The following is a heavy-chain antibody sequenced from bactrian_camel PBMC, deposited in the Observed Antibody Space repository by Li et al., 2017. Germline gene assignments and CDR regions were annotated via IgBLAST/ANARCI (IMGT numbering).Heavy chain of an antibody. CDR1: GSAASSLY. Sequence: HVQLVESGGGSVQAGGSLRLSCAASGSAASSLYMAWFRQAPGNEREGVAYIAINGGTDYTYSVAGRFTISKDNAKNTLYLQMNSLKPEDTAMYYCAAAVGLPDLLRVGYLSARHYNYWGQGTQVTVS. CDR2: IAINGGT. CDR3: AAAVGLPDLLRVGYLSARHYNY. V-gene: IGHV3S55*01. J-gene: IGHJ4*01. D-gene: IGHD3*01.